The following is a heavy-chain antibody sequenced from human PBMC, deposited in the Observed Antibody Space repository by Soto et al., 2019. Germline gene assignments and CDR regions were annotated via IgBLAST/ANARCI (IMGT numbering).Heavy chain of an antibody. CDR2: IKSKTDGGTT. V-gene: IGHV3-15*07. Sequence: EVQLVESGGGLVKPGGSLRLSCAASGFTFSNAWMNWVRQAPGKGLEWVGRIKSKTDGGTTDYAAPVKGRFTISRDDSKNTLYLQMDSLKTEGTAVDYCTAKQGGGEWDAFDIWGQGTMVTVSS. J-gene: IGHJ3*02. D-gene: IGHD3-16*01. CDR1: GFTFSNAW. CDR3: TAKQGGGEWDAFDI.